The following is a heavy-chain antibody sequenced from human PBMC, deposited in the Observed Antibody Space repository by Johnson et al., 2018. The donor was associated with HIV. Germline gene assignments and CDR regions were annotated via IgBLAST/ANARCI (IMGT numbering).Heavy chain of an antibody. Sequence: QVQLVESGGGVVQPGGSLRLSCAASGFTFSTYGMHWVRQAPGKGLEWVSFIRYDGTNKYYADSVKGRFTISRDNAKNSLYLQMNSLRLEDTAVYFCAKEDRITVTRVTWGAFDIWGQGTMVTVSS. CDR3: AKEDRITVTRVTWGAFDI. V-gene: IGHV3-30*02. CDR2: IRYDGTNK. CDR1: GFTFSTYG. D-gene: IGHD4-17*01. J-gene: IGHJ3*02.